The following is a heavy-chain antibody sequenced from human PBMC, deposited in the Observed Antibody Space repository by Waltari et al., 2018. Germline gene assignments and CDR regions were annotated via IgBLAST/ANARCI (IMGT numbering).Heavy chain of an antibody. D-gene: IGHD3-10*02. Sequence: QLQLQESGPGLVKPSETLSLTCTVSGGSISSGYYYWGWIRQPPGKGLEWIGSVYYSGSTYYNPSLKSRVTISVDTSKNQFSLKLGSVTAADTAVYFCARCSGTYYSDFDYWGQGTLVIVSS. CDR2: VYYSGST. CDR3: ARCSGTYYSDFDY. J-gene: IGHJ4*02. V-gene: IGHV4-39*01. CDR1: GGSISSGYYY.